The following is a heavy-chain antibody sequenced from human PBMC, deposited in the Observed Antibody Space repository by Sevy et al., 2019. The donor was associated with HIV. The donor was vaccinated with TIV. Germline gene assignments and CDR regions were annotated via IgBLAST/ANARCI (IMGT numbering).Heavy chain of an antibody. V-gene: IGHV3-23*01. Sequence: GGSLRLSFAASGFTFSNYWMSWVRQAPGKGLEWVSSISPSGGSTYYADSVKGRFSISRDNSKNTVDLQMNSLRAEDTAVYYCAKEAAMGYVWGQGTTVTVSS. CDR3: AKEAAMGYV. CDR1: GFTFSNYW. CDR2: ISPSGGST. D-gene: IGHD5-18*01. J-gene: IGHJ6*02.